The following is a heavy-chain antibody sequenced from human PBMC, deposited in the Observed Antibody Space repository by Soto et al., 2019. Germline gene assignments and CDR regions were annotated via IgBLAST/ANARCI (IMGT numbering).Heavy chain of an antibody. Sequence: ASVKVSCKASGYTFTSYYMHWVRQAPGQGLEWMGIINPSGGSTSYAQKFQSRVTMTRDTSTSTVYMELSSLRSEDTAVYYCARDHSGRYFDWLHQYYFDYWGQGTLVTVSS. V-gene: IGHV1-46*01. CDR3: ARDHSGRYFDWLHQYYFDY. D-gene: IGHD3-9*01. CDR2: INPSGGST. CDR1: GYTFTSYY. J-gene: IGHJ4*02.